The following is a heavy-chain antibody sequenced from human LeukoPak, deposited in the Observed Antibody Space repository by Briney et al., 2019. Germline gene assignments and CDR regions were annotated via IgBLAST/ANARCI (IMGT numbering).Heavy chain of an antibody. D-gene: IGHD2-2*01. CDR2: ISSSSSYI. CDR3: ARDQDVVGTAGYSY. CDR1: GFTFSSYS. J-gene: IGHJ4*02. Sequence: GGSLRLSFAASGFTFSSYSMNWVRQAPGKGLEWVSSISSSSSYIYYADSVKGRFTISGDNAKNSLYLQMNSLRAEDTAVYYCARDQDVVGTAGYSYWGQGTLVTVSS. V-gene: IGHV3-21*01.